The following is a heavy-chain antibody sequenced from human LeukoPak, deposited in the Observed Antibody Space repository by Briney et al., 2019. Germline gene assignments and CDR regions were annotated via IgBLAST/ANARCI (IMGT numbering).Heavy chain of an antibody. CDR1: GFTFSGSA. Sequence: GGSLRLSCAASGFTFSGSAMHWVRQASGKGLEWVGRIRSKANSYATAYAASVKGRFTISRDDSKNTAYLQMNSLKTEDTAVYYCTRHASYDILTGYEPDMDVWGKGTTVTVSS. CDR3: TRHASYDILTGYEPDMDV. J-gene: IGHJ6*03. D-gene: IGHD3-9*01. CDR2: IRSKANSYAT. V-gene: IGHV3-73*01.